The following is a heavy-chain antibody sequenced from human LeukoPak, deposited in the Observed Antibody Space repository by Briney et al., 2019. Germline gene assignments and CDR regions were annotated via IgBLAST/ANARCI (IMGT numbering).Heavy chain of an antibody. CDR3: ARGPFGLALDY. J-gene: IGHJ4*02. V-gene: IGHV4-61*05. D-gene: IGHD3-3*02. CDR1: SGSISTSNYY. CDR2: IYHSGST. Sequence: PSETLSLTCTVSSGSISTSNYYWSWIRQPPGKGLEWIGYIYHSGSTNYNPSLKSRVTISVDTSKNQFSLKLSSVTAADTAVYYCARGPFGLALDYWGQGTLVTVSS.